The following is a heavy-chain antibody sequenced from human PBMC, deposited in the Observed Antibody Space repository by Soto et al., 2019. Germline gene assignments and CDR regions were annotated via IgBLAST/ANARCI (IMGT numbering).Heavy chain of an antibody. CDR3: AREKRFANYGSGSPNWFDP. CDR2: IYYSGST. J-gene: IGHJ5*02. Sequence: SETLSLTCTVSGGSISSGGYYWSWIRQHPGKGLEWIEYIYYSGSTYYNPSLKSRVTISVDTSKNQFSLKLSSVTAADTAVYYCAREKRFANYGSGSPNWFDPWGQGTLVTVSS. D-gene: IGHD3-10*01. V-gene: IGHV4-31*03. CDR1: GGSISSGGYY.